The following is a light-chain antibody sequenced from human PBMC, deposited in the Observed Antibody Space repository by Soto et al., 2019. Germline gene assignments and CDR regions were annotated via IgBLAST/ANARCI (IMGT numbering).Light chain of an antibody. CDR1: QSVSNN. CDR2: DAS. V-gene: IGKV3-15*01. Sequence: ILMTQSPATLSVSPGERATLSCRASQSVSNNLAWYQQKHGQAPRLLIYDASTRATGIPASLSGSESATELTLTIPGLQSEDFAVYYCQQYNNWAQWTFGQATKVEIK. J-gene: IGKJ1*01. CDR3: QQYNNWAQWT.